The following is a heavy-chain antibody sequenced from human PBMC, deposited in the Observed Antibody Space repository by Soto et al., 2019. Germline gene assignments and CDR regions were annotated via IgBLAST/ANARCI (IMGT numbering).Heavy chain of an antibody. J-gene: IGHJ4*02. CDR1: GFSFSSYG. V-gene: IGHV3-30*02. D-gene: IGHD3-22*01. CDR3: AKIYDSSGYYYGTTIDY. CDR2: IWYDGSNK. Sequence: GGSLRLSCAASGFSFSSYGMHWVRQAPGKGLEWVGVIWYDGSNKYYADSVKGRFTISRDNSKNTLYLQMNSLRAEDTAVYYCAKIYDSSGYYYGTTIDYWGQGT.